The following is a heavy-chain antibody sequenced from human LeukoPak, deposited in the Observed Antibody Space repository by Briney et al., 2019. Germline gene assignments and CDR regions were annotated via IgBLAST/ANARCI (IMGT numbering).Heavy chain of an antibody. D-gene: IGHD6-19*01. Sequence: GGSLRLSCAASGFTFRSYWMHWVRQAPGKGLVWVSRINRDGSSTNYADSVKGRFTISRDNAKNSLYLQMNSLRDEDTAVYYCARSDYSSLDYWGQGALVTVSS. CDR3: ARSDYSSLDY. V-gene: IGHV3-74*01. J-gene: IGHJ4*02. CDR1: GFTFRSYW. CDR2: INRDGSST.